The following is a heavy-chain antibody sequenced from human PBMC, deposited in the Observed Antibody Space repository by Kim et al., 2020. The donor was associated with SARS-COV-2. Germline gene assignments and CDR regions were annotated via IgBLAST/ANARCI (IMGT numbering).Heavy chain of an antibody. CDR2: ISAYNGNT. CDR3: ARATWARANVDTAMEY. Sequence: ASVKVSCKASGYTFTSYGISWVRQAPGQGLEWMGWISAYNGNTNYAQKLQGRVTMTTDTSTSTAYMELRSLRSDDTAVYYCARATWARANVDTAMEYWGQGTLVTVSS. D-gene: IGHD5-18*01. V-gene: IGHV1-18*01. J-gene: IGHJ4*02. CDR1: GYTFTSYG.